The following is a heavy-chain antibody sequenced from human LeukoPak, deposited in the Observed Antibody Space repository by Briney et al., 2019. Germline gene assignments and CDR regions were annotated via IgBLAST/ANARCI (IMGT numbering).Heavy chain of an antibody. CDR2: IRSKAYGGTT. D-gene: IGHD3-3*01. J-gene: IGHJ4*02. V-gene: IGHV3-49*03. CDR3: TKGHYDFWSGYHPPFDY. CDR1: GFTFSSYG. Sequence: GGSLRLSCAASGFTFSSYGMSWFRQAPGKGLEWVGFIRSKAYGGTTEYAASVKGRFTISGDDSKSIAYLQMNSLKTEDTAVYYCTKGHYDFWSGYHPPFDYWGQGTLVTVSS.